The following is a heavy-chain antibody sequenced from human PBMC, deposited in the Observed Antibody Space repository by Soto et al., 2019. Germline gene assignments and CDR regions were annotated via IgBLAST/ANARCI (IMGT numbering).Heavy chain of an antibody. CDR2: IHYSGST. CDR3: AREYKGNWNYNWFDP. CDR1: GGPISSGGYY. V-gene: IGHV4-31*03. D-gene: IGHD1-7*01. Sequence: QVQLQESGPGLVKPSQTLSLTCTVSGGPISSGGYYWSWIRQHPGKGLESIGYIHYSGSTYYNPSPKSRVTISVDTSKNEFSLKLSSVTAADTAVYYCAREYKGNWNYNWFDPWGQGTLVTVSS. J-gene: IGHJ5*02.